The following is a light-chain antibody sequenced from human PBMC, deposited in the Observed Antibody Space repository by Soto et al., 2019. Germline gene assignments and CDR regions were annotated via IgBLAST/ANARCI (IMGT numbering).Light chain of an antibody. J-gene: IGLJ2*01. CDR3: CSYANSSPAV. CDR2: EVS. Sequence: QSALTQPASVSGSPGQSITTSCTGTSSDVGSYNLVSWYQQHPGKAPKLIIYEVSKRPSGVSNRFSGSKSGNTASLTISGLQAEDEADYYCCSYANSSPAVFGGGTKLTVL. CDR1: SSDVGSYNL. V-gene: IGLV2-23*02.